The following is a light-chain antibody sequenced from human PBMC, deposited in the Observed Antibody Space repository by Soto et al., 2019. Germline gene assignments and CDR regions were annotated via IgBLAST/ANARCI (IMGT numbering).Light chain of an antibody. CDR3: QQYNNWPRT. J-gene: IGKJ1*01. CDR1: QSINST. CDR2: GAT. Sequence: DIVMAQSPTSLSVSPGERDNLSCRASQSINSTLTWYQQKPGQAARLLIHGATTRGTGILAKLCGAGSGREFILTISSLQSEDFAVYYCQQYNNWPRTFGQGTKVDI. V-gene: IGKV3-15*01.